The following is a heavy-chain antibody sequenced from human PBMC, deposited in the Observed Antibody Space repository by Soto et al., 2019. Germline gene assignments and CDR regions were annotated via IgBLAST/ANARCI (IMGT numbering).Heavy chain of an antibody. Sequence: PGGALRVPCAASGCTCSSYSRNWVRQATGKGLEWVSSISSSSSYIYYADSVKGRFTISRDNAKNSLYLQMNSLRAEDTAVYSCARDMTGLLFIGYRVQGTLVTVSS. CDR2: ISSSSSYI. J-gene: IGHJ4*02. V-gene: IGHV3-21*01. CDR3: ARDMTGLLFIGY. D-gene: IGHD2-15*01. CDR1: GCTCSSYS.